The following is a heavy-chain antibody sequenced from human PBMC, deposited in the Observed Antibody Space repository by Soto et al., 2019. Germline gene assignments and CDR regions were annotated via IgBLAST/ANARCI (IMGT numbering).Heavy chain of an antibody. Sequence: GGSLRLSCEVSGFRFDGYGMHWVRQAPGKGLEWIAGISRDSRSISYGASMKGRFTISRDNAKNSLYLQLNSLRADDTAFYYCVKDALTTVAYYFDYWGQGALVTVSS. J-gene: IGHJ4*02. CDR3: VKDALTTVAYYFDY. CDR2: ISRDSRSI. D-gene: IGHD4-17*01. CDR1: GFRFDGYG. V-gene: IGHV3-9*01.